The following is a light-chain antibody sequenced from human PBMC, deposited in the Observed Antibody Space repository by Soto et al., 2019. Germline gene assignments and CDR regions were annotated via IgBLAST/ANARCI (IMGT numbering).Light chain of an antibody. J-gene: IGKJ5*01. V-gene: IGKV3-11*01. CDR2: DAS. CDR1: QSISNY. Sequence: IVWTQSPVTLSLSPGQGAALSCRASQSISNYLAWYQQKPGQAPRLLIYDASNRATGTPARFSGSGSGTDFTLTISSLEPEDFAVYYCQQRSNWPPSITFGQGTRLEI. CDR3: QQRSNWPPSIT.